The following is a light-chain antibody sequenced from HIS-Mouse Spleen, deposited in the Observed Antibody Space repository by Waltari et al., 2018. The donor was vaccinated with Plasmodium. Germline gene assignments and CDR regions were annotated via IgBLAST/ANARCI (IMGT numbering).Light chain of an antibody. CDR3: MIWHSSAWV. J-gene: IGLJ3*02. CDR2: YKSDSDK. CDR1: SGINVGTYS. V-gene: IGLV5-45*03. Sequence: QAVLTQPSSLSASPGASASLTCTLRSGINVGTYSIYWYQQKPGSPPQYLLRYKSDSDKQQGSGVPSRFSGSKDASANAGILLISGLQSEDEADYYCMIWHSSAWVFGGGNKLTVL.